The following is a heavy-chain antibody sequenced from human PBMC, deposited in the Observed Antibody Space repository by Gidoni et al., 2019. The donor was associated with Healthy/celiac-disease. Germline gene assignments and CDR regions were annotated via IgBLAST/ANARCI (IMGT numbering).Heavy chain of an antibody. Sequence: EVQLLESGGGLVQPGGSLRLSCAASGFTFSSYAMSWVRPAPGKGLEWVSAISGSGGSTYYADSVKGRFTISRDNSKNTLYLQMNSLRAEDTAVYYCGVWWENSNYFDYWGQGTLVTVSS. D-gene: IGHD1-26*01. V-gene: IGHV3-23*01. CDR1: GFTFSSYA. CDR3: GVWWENSNYFDY. J-gene: IGHJ4*02. CDR2: ISGSGGST.